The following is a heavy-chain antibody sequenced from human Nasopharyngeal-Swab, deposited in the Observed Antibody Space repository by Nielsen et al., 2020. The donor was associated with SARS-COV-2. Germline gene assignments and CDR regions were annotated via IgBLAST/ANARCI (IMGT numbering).Heavy chain of an antibody. V-gene: IGHV4-59*01. Sequence: SETLSLTCTVSGGSISSYYWSWIRQPPGKGLEWIGYIYYSGSTNYNTSLKSRVTISVDTSKNQFSLKLSSVTAADTAVYYCARDDGGYFDYWGQGTLVTVSS. J-gene: IGHJ4*02. D-gene: IGHD3-10*01. CDR2: IYYSGST. CDR3: ARDDGGYFDY. CDR1: GGSISSYY.